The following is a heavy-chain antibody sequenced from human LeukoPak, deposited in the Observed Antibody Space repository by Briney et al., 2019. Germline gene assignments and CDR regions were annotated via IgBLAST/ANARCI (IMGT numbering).Heavy chain of an antibody. CDR2: IDPRSGGT. CDR1: GYTFTGYY. D-gene: IGHD3-3*01. J-gene: IGHJ4*02. V-gene: IGHV1-2*02. Sequence: ASVKVSCKTSGYTFTGYYLHWVRRAPGQCLEWMGWIDPRSGGTNYARKFQGRVTMTRDTSISTGYLKLSGLTSDDTALYYCASGWSSYYAFDYWGQGTLVTVSS. CDR3: ASGWSSYYAFDY.